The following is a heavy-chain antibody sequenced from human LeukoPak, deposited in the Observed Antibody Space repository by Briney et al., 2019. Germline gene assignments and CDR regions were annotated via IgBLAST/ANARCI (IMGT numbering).Heavy chain of an antibody. V-gene: IGHV3-23*01. CDR2: ISGSGGST. CDR1: GFTFSSYA. Sequence: GGSLRLSCAASGFTFSSYAMSWVRQAPGKGLEGVSAISGSGGSTYYAASVKGRFTISSDNSKHPLYLQMNSLRAEDTAVYYCAKTTVFYFDYWGQGTLVTVSS. CDR3: AKTTVFYFDY. J-gene: IGHJ4*02. D-gene: IGHD4-17*01.